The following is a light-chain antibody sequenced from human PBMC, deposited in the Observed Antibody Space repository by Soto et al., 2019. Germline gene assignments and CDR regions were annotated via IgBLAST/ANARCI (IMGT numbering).Light chain of an antibody. CDR2: EVN. CDR3: SSFVGAPVI. CDR1: STDVGEYNY. J-gene: IGLJ2*01. Sequence: QSALTQPPSASGSPGQSVTIPCAGTSTDVGEYNYVSWYQQHPGKVPKLIIFEVNKRPSGVPDRFSGSKSGDTASLTVSGLQAEDEADYYCSSFVGAPVIFGGGTKPPS. V-gene: IGLV2-8*01.